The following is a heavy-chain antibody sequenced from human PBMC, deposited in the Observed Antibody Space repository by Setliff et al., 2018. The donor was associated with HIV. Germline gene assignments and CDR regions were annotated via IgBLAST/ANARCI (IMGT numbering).Heavy chain of an antibody. V-gene: IGHV4-31*03. D-gene: IGHD6-19*01. CDR1: GDSISSGGYY. Sequence: TLSLTCTVSGDSISSGGYYWGWIRQHPEKGLEWIGYTHYNGITYYNPSLKSRITISLDRSKNQFSLKLRSVTAADTAVYFCARESPADSSATSYYFDYWGQGTLVTVSS. J-gene: IGHJ4*02. CDR3: ARESPADSSATSYYFDY. CDR2: THYNGIT.